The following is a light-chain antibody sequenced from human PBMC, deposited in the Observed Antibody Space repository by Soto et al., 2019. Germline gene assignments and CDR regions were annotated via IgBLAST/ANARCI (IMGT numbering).Light chain of an antibody. V-gene: IGLV4-60*02. CDR3: ETWDSNTHV. CDR1: SGHSSYI. J-gene: IGLJ1*01. CDR2: LEGSGSY. Sequence: QLVLTQSSSASASLGSSVKLTCTLSSGHSSYIIAWHQQQPGKAPRYLMKLEGSGSYNKGSGVPDRFSGSSSGADRYLTISYLQFFEEEDDYCETWDSNTHVFVTGTKLTVL.